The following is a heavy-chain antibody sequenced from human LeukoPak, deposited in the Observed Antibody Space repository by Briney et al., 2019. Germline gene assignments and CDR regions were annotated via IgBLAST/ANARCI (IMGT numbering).Heavy chain of an antibody. J-gene: IGHJ5*02. CDR2: IYTSGST. CDR3: ARHESWNWFDP. V-gene: IGHV4-4*09. CDR1: GGSISSFY. Sequence: SETLSLTCTVSGGSISSFYWSWIRQPPGKGLEWIGYIYTSGSTNYNPSLKSRVTISVDTSKYQFSLKLSSVTAADTAVYYCARHESWNWFDPWGQGTLVTVSS.